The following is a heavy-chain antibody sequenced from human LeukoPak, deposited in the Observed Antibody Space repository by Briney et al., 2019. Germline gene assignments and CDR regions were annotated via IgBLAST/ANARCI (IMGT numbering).Heavy chain of an antibody. V-gene: IGHV3-53*01. CDR1: GFSVSSSY. J-gene: IGHJ4*02. CDR3: ARHGSGEIDY. Sequence: SGGSLRLSCAASGFSVSSSYMYWVRQAPGKGLEWVSFFYRGDTAYYAESVRGRFTISRDNSKNTLYLLMNSLIPEDTAVYYCARHGSGEIDYWGQGTLVTVSS. D-gene: IGHD3-10*01. CDR2: FYRGDTA.